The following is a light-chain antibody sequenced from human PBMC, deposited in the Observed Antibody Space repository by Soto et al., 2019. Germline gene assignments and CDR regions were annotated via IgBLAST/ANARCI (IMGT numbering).Light chain of an antibody. CDR2: GAS. CDR3: QQYATYSAGLT. V-gene: IGKV1-5*01. J-gene: IGKJ4*01. Sequence: DIQMTQSPSTLSASVGDRVTITCRASQSVSTGLAWYQQKPGTAPKLLIYGASSLESGVPSRFSGSGSGTEFTLTISSLQPDDFATYYCQQYATYSAGLTFGGGTKVDIK. CDR1: QSVSTG.